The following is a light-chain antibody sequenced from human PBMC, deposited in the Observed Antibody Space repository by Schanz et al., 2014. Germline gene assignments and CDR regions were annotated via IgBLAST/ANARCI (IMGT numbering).Light chain of an antibody. V-gene: IGKV4-1*01. CDR3: QQYNNWPRT. CDR2: WAS. Sequence: DIVMTQSPDSLAVSLGERATVNCKSSQNILYSSDNKNYLAWYQQKPGQPPKLLIHWASTRESGVPDRFSGSGSGTDFTLTITSLQAEDVAVYYCQQYNNWPRTFGQGTKVEIK. CDR1: QNILYSSDNKNY. J-gene: IGKJ1*01.